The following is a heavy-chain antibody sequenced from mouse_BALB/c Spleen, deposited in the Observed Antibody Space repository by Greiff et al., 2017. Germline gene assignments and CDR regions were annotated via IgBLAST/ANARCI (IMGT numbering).Heavy chain of an antibody. V-gene: IGHV2-9*02. CDR2: IWAGGST. Sequence: VLLVESGPGLVAPSQSLSITCTVSGFSLTSYGVHWVRQPPGKGLEWLGVIWAGGSTNYNSALMCRLSISKDNSKSQVFLQMNSLQTDDTAMYYCARDNGVYAMDYWGQGTSVTVSS. D-gene: IGHD1-1*01. CDR3: ARDNGVYAMDY. J-gene: IGHJ4*01. CDR1: GFSLTSYG.